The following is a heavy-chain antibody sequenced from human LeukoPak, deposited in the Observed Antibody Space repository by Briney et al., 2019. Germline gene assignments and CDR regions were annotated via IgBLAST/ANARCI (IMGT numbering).Heavy chain of an antibody. CDR1: GGSISSYY. CDR2: IYYSGST. Sequence: SETLSLTCTVSGGSISSYYWSWIRQPPGKGLEWIGYIYYSGSTNYNPSLKSRVTISVDTSKNQFSLKLSSVTAADTAVYYCARGGARGSSWKYWGQGTLVTVSS. CDR3: ARGGARGSSWKY. J-gene: IGHJ4*02. D-gene: IGHD6-13*01. V-gene: IGHV4-59*01.